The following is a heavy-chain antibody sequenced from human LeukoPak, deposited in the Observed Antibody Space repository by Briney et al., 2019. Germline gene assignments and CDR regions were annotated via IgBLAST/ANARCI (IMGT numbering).Heavy chain of an antibody. Sequence: SETLSLTCTVSGGSISSYHWSWIRQPPGKGLEWIGYIYYSGSTNYNPSLKSRVTISVDTSKNQFSLKLSSVTAADTAVYYCARRKWLVLDYWGQGTLVTVSS. CDR3: ARRKWLVLDY. CDR2: IYYSGST. J-gene: IGHJ4*02. CDR1: GGSISSYH. D-gene: IGHD6-19*01. V-gene: IGHV4-59*01.